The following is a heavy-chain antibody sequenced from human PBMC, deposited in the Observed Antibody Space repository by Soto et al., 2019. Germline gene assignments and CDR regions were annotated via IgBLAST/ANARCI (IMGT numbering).Heavy chain of an antibody. CDR1: GFTFSSYA. J-gene: IGHJ4*02. CDR2: ISGAAGST. Sequence: EVQLLESGGGLVQPGGSLRHSCAGSGFTFSSYAMNWVRQAPGKGLEWISGISGAAGSTYTADSVKGRFTISRDNSKNTLYLQMNSLRAEDTAVYYCARSLPLYDATGYYRAPSDHWGQGTLVTVSS. D-gene: IGHD3-9*01. V-gene: IGHV3-23*01. CDR3: ARSLPLYDATGYYRAPSDH.